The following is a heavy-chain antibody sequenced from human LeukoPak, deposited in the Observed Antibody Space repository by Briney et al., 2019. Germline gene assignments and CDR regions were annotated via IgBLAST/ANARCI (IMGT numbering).Heavy chain of an antibody. D-gene: IGHD3-10*01. Sequence: SETLSLTYTVSGGSISSYYWSWIRQPPGKGLEWIGYIYYSGSTNYNPSLKSRVTISVDTSKNQFSLKLSSVTAADTAVYYCARDDDYYGSGSPTDWGQGTLVTVSS. V-gene: IGHV4-59*01. CDR2: IYYSGST. J-gene: IGHJ4*02. CDR3: ARDDDYYGSGSPTD. CDR1: GGSISSYY.